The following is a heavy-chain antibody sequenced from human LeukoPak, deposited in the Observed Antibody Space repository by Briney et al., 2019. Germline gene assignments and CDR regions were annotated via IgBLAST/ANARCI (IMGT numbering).Heavy chain of an antibody. Sequence: GASVKVSCKASGYTFTGYYMHWVRQAPGQGLEWMGWINPNSGGTNYAQKFQGRVTMTRDTSISTAYMELSRLRSDDTAVYYCASQYSSGWYNWFDPWGQGTLVTVSS. D-gene: IGHD6-19*01. CDR1: GYTFTGYY. CDR2: INPNSGGT. V-gene: IGHV1-2*02. J-gene: IGHJ5*02. CDR3: ASQYSSGWYNWFDP.